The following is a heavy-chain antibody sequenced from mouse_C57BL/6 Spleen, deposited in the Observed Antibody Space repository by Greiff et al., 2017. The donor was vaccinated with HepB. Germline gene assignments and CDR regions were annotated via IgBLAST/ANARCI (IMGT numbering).Heavy chain of an antibody. D-gene: IGHD1-1*01. CDR1: GYAFSSYW. CDR2: IYPGDGDT. Sequence: QVQLQQSGAELVKPGASVKISCKASGYAFSSYWMNWVKQRPGKGLEWIGQIYPGDGDTNYNGKFKGKATLTADKSSSTAYMQRRSLTSEDSAVYFCARSGLLLSGDYWGQGTTLTVSS. CDR3: ARSGLLLSGDY. J-gene: IGHJ2*01. V-gene: IGHV1-80*01.